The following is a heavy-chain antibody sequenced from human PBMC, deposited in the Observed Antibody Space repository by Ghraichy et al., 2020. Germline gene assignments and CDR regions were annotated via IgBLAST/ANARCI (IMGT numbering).Heavy chain of an antibody. CDR3: VRDLSESWSGTFGP. J-gene: IGHJ5*02. CDR1: GFTFNSYG. V-gene: IGHV3-48*03. CDR2: ISENVDTT. Sequence: GGSLRLSCAASGFTFNSYGMNWVRQAPGKGLEWISYISENVDTTHYADSVRGRFTISRDNAKNSLFLRMSSLRVDDTAVYYCVRDLSESWSGTFGPWGQGTPGT. D-gene: IGHD3-3*01.